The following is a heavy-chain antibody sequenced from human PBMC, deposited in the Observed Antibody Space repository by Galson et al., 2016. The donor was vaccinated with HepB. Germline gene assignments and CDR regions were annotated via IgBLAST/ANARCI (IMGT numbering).Heavy chain of an antibody. V-gene: IGHV3-11*04. Sequence: SLRLSCAASGFTFSDYYMNWIRQAPGKGLEWVSYISSRSSSIYYADSVKGRFTISRDNAKNSLFLQMNSLRAEDTAVYFCARERPGSGNFDAFDVWGQGTMVTVSS. CDR2: ISSRSSSI. J-gene: IGHJ3*01. CDR1: GFTFSDYY. D-gene: IGHD3-10*01. CDR3: ARERPGSGNFDAFDV.